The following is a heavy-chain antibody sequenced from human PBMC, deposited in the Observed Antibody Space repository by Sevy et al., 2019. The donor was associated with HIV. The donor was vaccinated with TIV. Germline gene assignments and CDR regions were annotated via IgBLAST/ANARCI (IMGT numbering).Heavy chain of an antibody. CDR3: ASSLERVWQGWFDP. J-gene: IGHJ5*02. CDR2: IYYTGST. Sequence: SETLSLTCIVSGGSITSSSFYWAWIRQPPGMGLEWIATIYYTGSTYYNPSLKSRVSISVETSKNQFALRLSSVTAADTAVYYCASSLERVWQGWFDPWGQGTLVTVSS. CDR1: GGSITSSSFY. V-gene: IGHV4-39*01. D-gene: IGHD2-21*01.